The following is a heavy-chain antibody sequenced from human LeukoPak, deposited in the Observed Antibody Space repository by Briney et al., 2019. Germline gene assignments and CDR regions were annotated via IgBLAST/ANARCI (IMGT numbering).Heavy chain of an antibody. D-gene: IGHD6-13*01. CDR1: GFTFDDYA. J-gene: IGHJ4*02. CDR2: ISWNSGSI. Sequence: PGGSLRLSCAASGFTFDDYAMHWVRQAPGKGLEWVSGISWNSGSIGYADSVKGRFTISRDNAKNSLYLQMNSLRAEDMALYYCAKDKGSSWPGYYFDYWGRGTLVTVSS. V-gene: IGHV3-9*03. CDR3: AKDKGSSWPGYYFDY.